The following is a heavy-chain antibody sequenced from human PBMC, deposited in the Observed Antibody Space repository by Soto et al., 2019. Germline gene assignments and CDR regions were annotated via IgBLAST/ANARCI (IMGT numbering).Heavy chain of an antibody. CDR3: ARDAYLGSGSYAY. V-gene: IGHV3-33*01. CDR1: GFTFSSYG. D-gene: IGHD3-10*01. Sequence: QVQLVESGGGVVQPGRSLRLSCAASGFTFSSYGMHWVRQAPGKGLEWVALIWYDGSNKNYADSVKGRFTISRDDSKNTLYLQMNSLRAEDTAVYYCARDAYLGSGSYAYWGLGTLVTVSS. CDR2: IWYDGSNK. J-gene: IGHJ4*02.